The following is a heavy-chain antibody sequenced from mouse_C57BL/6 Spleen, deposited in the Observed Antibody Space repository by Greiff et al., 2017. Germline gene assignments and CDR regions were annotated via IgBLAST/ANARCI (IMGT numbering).Heavy chain of an antibody. J-gene: IGHJ4*01. CDR2: ISSGSSTI. D-gene: IGHD2-2*01. V-gene: IGHV5-17*01. CDR1: GFTFSDYG. Sequence: EVHLVESGGGLVKPGGSLKLSCAASGFTFSDYGMHWVRQAPEKGLEWVAYISSGSSTIYYADTVKGRFTISRDTAKNTLFLQMNSLRSEDTAMYYCATMVTTYAMDYWGQGTSVTVSS. CDR3: ATMVTTYAMDY.